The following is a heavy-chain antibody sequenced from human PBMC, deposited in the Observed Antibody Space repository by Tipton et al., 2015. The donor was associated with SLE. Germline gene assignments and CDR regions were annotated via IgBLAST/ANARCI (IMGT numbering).Heavy chain of an antibody. CDR3: APVLTGYYGMDV. J-gene: IGHJ6*02. CDR1: GFTFSNYW. CDR2: IKQDGSEK. V-gene: IGHV3-7*01. D-gene: IGHD4/OR15-4a*01. Sequence: SLRLSCAASGFTFSNYWMTWVRQAPGKGLEWVANIKQDGSEKYYVDSVKGRFTISRDNSKNTLYLQMNSLRAEDTAVYYCAPVLTGYYGMDVWGQGTTVTVSS.